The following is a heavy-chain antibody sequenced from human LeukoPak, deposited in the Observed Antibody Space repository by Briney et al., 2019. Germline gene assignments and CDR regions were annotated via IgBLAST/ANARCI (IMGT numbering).Heavy chain of an antibody. CDR1: GGSFSGYY. CDR2: INHSGST. D-gene: IGHD3-3*01. V-gene: IGHV4-34*01. CDR3: ARGLNYDFWSGYSSNRYFDY. Sequence: SETLPLTCAVYGGSFSGYYWSWIRQPPGKGLEWIGEINHSGSTNYNPSLKSRVTISVDTSKNQFSLKLSSVTAADTAVYYCARGLNYDFWSGYSSNRYFDYWGQGTLVTVSS. J-gene: IGHJ4*02.